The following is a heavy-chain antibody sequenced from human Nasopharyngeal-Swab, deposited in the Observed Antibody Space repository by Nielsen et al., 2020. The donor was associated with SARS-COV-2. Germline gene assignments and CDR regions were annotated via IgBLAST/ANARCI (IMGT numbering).Heavy chain of an antibody. Sequence: GESLKISCTASAFTFSSYNINWVRQAPGKGLEWVSSISRSSGYIYYADSVKGRFTISRDNAKNSLSLQMSSLRAEDTAVYYCARGIWDLREDYYYGMDVWGQGTTVTVSS. V-gene: IGHV3-21*01. D-gene: IGHD1-26*01. CDR2: ISRSSGYI. CDR3: ARGIWDLREDYYYGMDV. J-gene: IGHJ6*02. CDR1: AFTFSSYN.